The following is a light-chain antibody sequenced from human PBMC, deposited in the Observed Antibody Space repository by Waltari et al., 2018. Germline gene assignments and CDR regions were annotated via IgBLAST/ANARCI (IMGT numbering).Light chain of an antibody. J-gene: IGLJ3*02. V-gene: IGLV1-40*01. Sequence: QSVLTQPPSVSGAPGQRVTISCTGSSSNIGAGYDVHWYQQLPGTAPKLLIYGNNNRPSGVPDRFSGSKSGTSAFLAITGLQAEDEADYYCQSYDSSLSGPRVFGGGTKLTVL. CDR1: SSNIGAGYD. CDR3: QSYDSSLSGPRV. CDR2: GNN.